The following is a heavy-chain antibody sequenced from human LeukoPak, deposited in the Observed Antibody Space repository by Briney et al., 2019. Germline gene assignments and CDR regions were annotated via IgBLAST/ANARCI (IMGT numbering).Heavy chain of an antibody. CDR2: IYYSGST. D-gene: IGHD3-9*01. V-gene: IGHV4-59*01. CDR3: ARVGTYYDILTGYYTGPYYGMDV. Sequence: SETLSLTCTVSGGSISSYYWSWIRQPPGKGLEWIGYIYYSGSTNYNPSLKSRVTIPVDTSKNQFSLKLSSVTAADTAVYYCARVGTYYDILTGYYTGPYYGMDVWGQGTTVTVSS. J-gene: IGHJ6*02. CDR1: GGSISSYY.